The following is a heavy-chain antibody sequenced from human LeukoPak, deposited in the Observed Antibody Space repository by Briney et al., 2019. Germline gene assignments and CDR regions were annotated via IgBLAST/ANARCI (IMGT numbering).Heavy chain of an antibody. Sequence: GGSLRLSCATSGFISSTYALSWVRQAPGKELEWASSISGSGRSTYHADSVKGRFTISRDSSKNTLYLQMNSLRAEDTAIYYCARVIRAAPGKGYFDYWGQGTLVTVSS. CDR1: GFISSTYA. D-gene: IGHD6-13*01. J-gene: IGHJ4*02. V-gene: IGHV3-23*01. CDR2: ISGSGRST. CDR3: ARVIRAAPGKGYFDY.